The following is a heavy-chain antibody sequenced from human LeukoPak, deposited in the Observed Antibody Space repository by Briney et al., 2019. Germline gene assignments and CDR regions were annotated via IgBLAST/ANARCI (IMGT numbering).Heavy chain of an antibody. CDR3: ARRGGASPYEYDY. V-gene: IGHV1-69*06. Sequence: VKVSCKASGGTFSSYAISWVRQAPGQGLEWMGGIIPIFGTANYAQKFQGRVTITADKSTSTAYMELSSLRSEDTAVYYCARRGGASPYEYDYWGQGTLVTVSS. D-gene: IGHD3-16*01. CDR1: GGTFSSYA. CDR2: IIPIFGTA. J-gene: IGHJ4*02.